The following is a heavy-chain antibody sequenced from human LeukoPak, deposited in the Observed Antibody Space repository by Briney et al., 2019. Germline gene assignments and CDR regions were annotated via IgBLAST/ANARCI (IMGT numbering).Heavy chain of an antibody. CDR1: GFTFNTYW. Sequence: GGSLRLSCAASGFTFNTYWMHWVRQAPGKGLVWVSRIKSDGSSPAYADSVRGRFTISRDNSKNTLYLQMNSLRAEDTAVYYCAKVSWQQLAWGQGTLVTVSS. CDR3: AKVSWQQLA. V-gene: IGHV3-74*01. D-gene: IGHD6-13*01. J-gene: IGHJ4*02. CDR2: IKSDGSSP.